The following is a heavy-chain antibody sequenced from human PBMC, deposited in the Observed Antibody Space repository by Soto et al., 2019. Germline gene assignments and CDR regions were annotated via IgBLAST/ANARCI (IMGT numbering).Heavy chain of an antibody. CDR3: ARDRGYSGYDSPRYYYGMDV. V-gene: IGHV3-33*01. Sequence: QVQLVESGGGVVQTGRSLRLSCAASGFTFGSYGMHWVRQAPGKGLEWVAVIWFDGTNKYYADSVKGRFTISRDNSKNTLYLQMNSLRAEDTAVYYCARDRGYSGYDSPRYYYGMDVWGQGTTVTVSS. CDR1: GFTFGSYG. CDR2: IWFDGTNK. J-gene: IGHJ6*02. D-gene: IGHD5-12*01.